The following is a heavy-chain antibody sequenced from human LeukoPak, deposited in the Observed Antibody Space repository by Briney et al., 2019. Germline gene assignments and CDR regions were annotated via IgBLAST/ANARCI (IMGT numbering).Heavy chain of an antibody. CDR3: ARGSGGIFMDV. D-gene: IGHD2-15*01. Sequence: PSETLSLTCAVSGGSISSGGYSWSWIRQPPGKGLEWIGYIYYSGSTYYNPSLKSRVTISVDTSKNQFSLKLSSVTAADTAVYYCARGSGGIFMDVWGKGTTVTVSS. CDR2: IYYSGST. J-gene: IGHJ6*03. V-gene: IGHV4-30-4*07. CDR1: GGSISSGGYS.